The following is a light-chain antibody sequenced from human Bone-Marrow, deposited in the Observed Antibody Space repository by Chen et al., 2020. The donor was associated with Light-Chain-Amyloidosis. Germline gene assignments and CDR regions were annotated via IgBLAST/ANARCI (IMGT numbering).Light chain of an antibody. Sequence: SYVLTQPSSVSVAPGQTATIACGGNKIGSTSVHWYQQTPGQAPLLVVYDDSDRPSGIPERLSGSNSGNTATLSIRRVEAGDEADYYCQVWDRSSDRPVFGGGTKLTVL. CDR1: KIGSTS. V-gene: IGLV3-21*02. CDR2: DDS. J-gene: IGLJ3*02. CDR3: QVWDRSSDRPV.